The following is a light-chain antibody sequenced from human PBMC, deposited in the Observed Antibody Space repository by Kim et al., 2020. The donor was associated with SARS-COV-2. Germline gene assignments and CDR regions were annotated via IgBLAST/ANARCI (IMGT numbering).Light chain of an antibody. CDR1: QSVSSY. CDR2: DAS. V-gene: IGKV3-11*01. J-gene: IGKJ1*01. CDR3: QHRSNWPPT. Sequence: PGERATLSCRASQSVSSYLAWYQQKPGQAPRLLIYDASNRATGIPARFSGSASGTEFTLTISSLEPEDFALYYCQHRSNWPPTFGQGTKVDI.